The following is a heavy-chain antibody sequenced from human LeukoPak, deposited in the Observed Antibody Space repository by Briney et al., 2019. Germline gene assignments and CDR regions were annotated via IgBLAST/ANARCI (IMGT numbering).Heavy chain of an antibody. D-gene: IGHD3-16*02. V-gene: IGHV4-30-2*01. CDR1: GGSISSGGYS. CDR2: IYHSGST. Sequence: PSETLSLTCAVSGGSISSGGYSWSWLRQPPGKGLEWIGYIYHSGSTYYNPSLKSRVTISVDRSKNQFSLKLSSVTAADTAVYYCARGVVYDYVWGSYRPHFDYWGQGTLVTVSS. J-gene: IGHJ4*02. CDR3: ARGVVYDYVWGSYRPHFDY.